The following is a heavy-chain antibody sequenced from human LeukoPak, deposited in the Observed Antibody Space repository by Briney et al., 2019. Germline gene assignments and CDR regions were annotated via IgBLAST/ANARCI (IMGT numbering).Heavy chain of an antibody. CDR1: GGSISSYY. J-gene: IGHJ5*02. CDR3: ARQWLSGVGWFDP. D-gene: IGHD6-19*01. Sequence: SETLSLTCTVSGGSISSYYWSWIRQPPGKGLEWIGSIYHSGSTYYNPSLKSRVTISVDTSKNQFSLKLSSVTAADTAVYYCARQWLSGVGWFDPWGQGTLVTVSS. V-gene: IGHV4-59*08. CDR2: IYHSGST.